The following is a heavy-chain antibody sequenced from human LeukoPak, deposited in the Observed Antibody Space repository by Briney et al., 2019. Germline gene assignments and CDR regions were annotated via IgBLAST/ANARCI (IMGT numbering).Heavy chain of an antibody. Sequence: SETLSLTCTVSGGSISSYYWSWIRQPPGKGLEWIGYIYYSGSTNYNPSLKSRVTVSVDTSKNQFSLKLSSVTAADTAVYYCARASYYYGSGSFDYWGQGTLVTVSS. V-gene: IGHV4-59*01. CDR3: ARASYYYGSGSFDY. D-gene: IGHD3-10*01. CDR2: IYYSGST. J-gene: IGHJ4*02. CDR1: GGSISSYY.